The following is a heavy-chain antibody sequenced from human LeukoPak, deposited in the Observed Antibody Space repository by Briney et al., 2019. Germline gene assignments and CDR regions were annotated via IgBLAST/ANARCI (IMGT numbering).Heavy chain of an antibody. D-gene: IGHD2-15*01. CDR1: GFTFGDYA. CDR2: ISGDGGTT. Sequence: QTGGSLRLSCAASGFTFGDYAMHWVRQAPGKGLEWVSLISGDGGTTYYADSVKGRFTISRDSSKNSLYLQMNSLRTEDTALYNCAKVLRGYCSGGSCYGYDFDYWGQGTLVTVSS. CDR3: AKVLRGYCSGGSCYGYDFDY. J-gene: IGHJ4*02. V-gene: IGHV3-43*02.